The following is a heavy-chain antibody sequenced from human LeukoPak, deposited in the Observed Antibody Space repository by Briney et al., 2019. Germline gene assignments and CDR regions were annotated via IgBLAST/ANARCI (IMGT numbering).Heavy chain of an antibody. Sequence: SETLSLTCTVSGGSIRSSYYYWGWIRQPPGKGLEGIGSIYDSGSTYYNPSLKSRVTISVDTSKNQFSLKLNSVTAADTAVYYCARTIAAAGNVPWGQGTLVTVSS. CDR1: GGSIRSSYYY. V-gene: IGHV4-39*01. CDR3: ARTIAAAGNVP. D-gene: IGHD6-13*01. CDR2: IYDSGST. J-gene: IGHJ5*02.